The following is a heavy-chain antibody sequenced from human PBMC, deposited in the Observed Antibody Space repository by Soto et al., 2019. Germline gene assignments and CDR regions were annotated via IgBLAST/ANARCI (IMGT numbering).Heavy chain of an antibody. CDR1: GCTFSTYA. V-gene: IGHV1-69*12. J-gene: IGHJ6*02. CDR2: IIPIFGTA. Sequence: QVQLVQSGAEVKKPGSSVKVSCKASGCTFSTYAMGWVRQAPGQGLEWMGGIIPIFGTADYAQKFQGRVTITADESTSTAYMELRSLRSEDTAVYYCARDRPRENYGGNYYYHMDVWGQGTTVTVSS. D-gene: IGHD4-17*01. CDR3: ARDRPRENYGGNYYYHMDV.